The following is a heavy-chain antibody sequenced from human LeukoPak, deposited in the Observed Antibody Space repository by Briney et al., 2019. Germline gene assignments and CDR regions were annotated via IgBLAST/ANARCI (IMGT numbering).Heavy chain of an antibody. J-gene: IGHJ4*02. CDR3: AKALGTSYDFWSGYYSFDY. CDR2: ISGSGGST. CDR1: GFTFSSYA. Sequence: GGSLRLSCAASGFTFSSYAMSWVRKAPGKGLEWVSAISGSGGSTYYADSVKGRFTISRDNSKNTLYLQMNSLRAEDTAVYYCAKALGTSYDFWSGYYSFDYWGQGTLVTVSS. V-gene: IGHV3-23*01. D-gene: IGHD3-3*01.